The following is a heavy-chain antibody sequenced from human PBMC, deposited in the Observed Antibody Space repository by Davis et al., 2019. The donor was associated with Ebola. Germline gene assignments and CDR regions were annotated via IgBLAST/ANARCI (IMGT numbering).Heavy chain of an antibody. V-gene: IGHV4-59*08. CDR3: ARSRDGYPERFDY. D-gene: IGHD5-24*01. J-gene: IGHJ4*02. CDR2: TYYSGST. CDR1: GGSISSYY. Sequence: GSLRLSCTVSGGSISSYYWSWIRQPPGKGLEWIGYTYYSGSTNYNPSLKSRVTISVDTSKNQFSLTLSSVTAADTAVYYCARSRDGYPERFDYWGQGTLVTVSS.